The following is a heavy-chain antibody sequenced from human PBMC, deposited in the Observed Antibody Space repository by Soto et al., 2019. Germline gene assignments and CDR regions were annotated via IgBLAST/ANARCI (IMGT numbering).Heavy chain of an antibody. V-gene: IGHV4-59*01. J-gene: IGHJ6*02. CDR1: GGSISSYY. Sequence: QVQLQESGPGLVKPSETLSLTCTVSGGSISSYYWSWIRQPPGKGLEWIGYIYYSGSTNYNPALQSRVTISLDTSKNQFSLKLSSVTAADTAVYYCARTLNARYYFYGMDVWGQGTTVTVSS. CDR2: IYYSGST. CDR3: ARTLNARYYFYGMDV.